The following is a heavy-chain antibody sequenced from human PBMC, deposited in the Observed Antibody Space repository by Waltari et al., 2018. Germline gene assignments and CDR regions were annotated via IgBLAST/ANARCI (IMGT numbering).Heavy chain of an antibody. J-gene: IGHJ6*03. CDR3: ARARITMVRGVFYYYMDV. D-gene: IGHD3-10*01. CDR2: IFSNDEK. V-gene: IGHV2-26*01. CDR1: GFSLSNTIKG. Sequence: QVTLKESGPVLVIPTETLTLTCTVSGFSLSNTIKGVSWLRQPPGKALEWLAHIFSNDEKSYSTSLKSRLTISKDTSKSQVVLTMTNMDPVDTATSYCARARITMVRGVFYYYMDVWGKGTTVTISS.